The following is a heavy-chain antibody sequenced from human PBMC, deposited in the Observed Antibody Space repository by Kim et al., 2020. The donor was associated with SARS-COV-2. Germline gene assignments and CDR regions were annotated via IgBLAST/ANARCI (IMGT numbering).Heavy chain of an antibody. CDR1: GGSISSGGYY. Sequence: SETLSLTCTVSGGSISSGGYYWSWIRQHPGKGLEWIGYIYYSGSTYYNPSLRSRVTISVDTSKNQFSLKLSSVTAADTAVYYCARAKAVIVVVVAATINAFDIWGQGTMVTVSS. J-gene: IGHJ3*02. CDR3: ARAKAVIVVVVAATINAFDI. D-gene: IGHD2-15*01. CDR2: IYYSGST. V-gene: IGHV4-31*03.